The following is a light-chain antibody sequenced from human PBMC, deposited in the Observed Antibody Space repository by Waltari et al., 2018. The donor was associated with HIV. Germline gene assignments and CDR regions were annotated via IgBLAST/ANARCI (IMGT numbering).Light chain of an antibody. CDR3: HQRRNWPGT. CDR1: HNASNY. Sequence: EIVLTQSPATLSLSPGQRGVLSCRASHNASNYLAWYQQKAGQAPRLLIYEASQRATGVPARFSGSGSGTDFTLTISTIQPDDVSIFYCHQRRNWPGTFGQGTKVDI. CDR2: EAS. J-gene: IGKJ1*01. V-gene: IGKV3-11*01.